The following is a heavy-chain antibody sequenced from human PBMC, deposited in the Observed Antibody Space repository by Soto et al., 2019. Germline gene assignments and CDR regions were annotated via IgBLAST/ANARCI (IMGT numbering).Heavy chain of an antibody. V-gene: IGHV1-18*04. CDR3: ASYHLELFRFDY. J-gene: IGHJ4*02. Sequence: ASVKVSCKACDFSFTSHAISWVRQAPGQGLEWMGWISLYSGNTNYAQQFQGRVTMTTDTSTSTAYMELRSLRSDDTAMYFCASYHLELFRFDYWGQGTLVAVSS. CDR2: ISLYSGNT. CDR1: DFSFTSHA. D-gene: IGHD2-2*01.